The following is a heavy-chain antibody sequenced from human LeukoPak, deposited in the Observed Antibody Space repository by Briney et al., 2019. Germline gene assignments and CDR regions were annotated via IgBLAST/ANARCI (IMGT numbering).Heavy chain of an antibody. Sequence: ASVKVSCKASGYTFTSYGISWVRQAPGQGLEWMGWISGYNGNTYYAQKLQGRVTMTTDTSTSTAYMELRSLRSDDTAVYYCARDPPYIGFLEWLFLDYWGQGTLVTVSS. J-gene: IGHJ4*02. CDR3: ARDPPYIGFLEWLFLDY. V-gene: IGHV1-18*01. D-gene: IGHD3-3*01. CDR2: ISGYNGNT. CDR1: GYTFTSYG.